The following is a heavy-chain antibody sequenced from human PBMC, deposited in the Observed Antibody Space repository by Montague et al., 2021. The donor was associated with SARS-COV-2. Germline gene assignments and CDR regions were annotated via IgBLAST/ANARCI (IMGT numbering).Heavy chain of an antibody. J-gene: IGHJ6*02. V-gene: IGHV4-39*07. CDR2: IYYSGST. Sequence: SETLSLTCTVSGGSISSSSYYWGWIRQPPGKGLEWIGSIYYSGSTYYNPSHKSRVTISVDTSKNQFSLKLNSVTAADTAVYYCARDPSRQPLLYPIGDYYYGMDVWGQGTTVTVSS. D-gene: IGHD2-2*02. CDR3: ARDPSRQPLLYPIGDYYYGMDV. CDR1: GGSISSSSYY.